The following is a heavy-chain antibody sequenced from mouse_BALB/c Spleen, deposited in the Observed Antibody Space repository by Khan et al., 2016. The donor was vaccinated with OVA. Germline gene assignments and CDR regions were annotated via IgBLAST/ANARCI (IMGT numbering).Heavy chain of an antibody. J-gene: IGHJ3*01. Sequence: VQLQQSGPELMKPGASVKISCTASGYSFTNYYIHWVKQSHGQSLEWIGYIDPFNGGTNYNQKFKGTATLTVNKSSSTAYMHLSSLTSEASAVYYCTRLGTTGWFAYWGQGTLVTVSA. CDR3: TRLGTTGWFAY. D-gene: IGHD2-13*01. CDR2: IDPFNGGT. V-gene: IGHV1S135*01. CDR1: GYSFTNYY.